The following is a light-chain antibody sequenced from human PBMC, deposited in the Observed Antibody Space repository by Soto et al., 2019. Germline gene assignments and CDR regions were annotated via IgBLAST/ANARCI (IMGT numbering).Light chain of an antibody. Sequence: EIVLTQSPGTLSLSPGERATLSCRASQSVSSSYLAWYQQKPGQAPRLLIYGSSSRATGIPDRFSGSWSGTEFTLTISRLEHENFAVYYCQQYCSSPYTFGQGTTLEI. CDR2: GSS. CDR3: QQYCSSPYT. J-gene: IGKJ2*01. V-gene: IGKV3-20*01. CDR1: QSVSSSY.